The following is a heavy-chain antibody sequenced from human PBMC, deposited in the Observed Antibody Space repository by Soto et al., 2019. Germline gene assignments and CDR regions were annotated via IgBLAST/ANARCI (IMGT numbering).Heavy chain of an antibody. CDR3: ALLIDSGSYPTFDY. V-gene: IGHV1-18*01. CDR2: ISAYNGNT. CDR1: RYTFTSYG. J-gene: IGHJ4*02. Sequence: SVKASCKASRYTFTSYGISWVRQAPGQGLEWMGWISAYNGNTNYAQKLQGRVTMTTDTSTSTAYMELRSLRSDDTAVYYCALLIDSGSYPTFDYWGQGTLVTVSS. D-gene: IGHD3-10*01.